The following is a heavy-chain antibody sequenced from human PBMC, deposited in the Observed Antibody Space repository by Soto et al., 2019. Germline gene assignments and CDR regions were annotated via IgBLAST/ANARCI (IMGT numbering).Heavy chain of an antibody. CDR1: GASITSGDYY. D-gene: IGHD3-16*01. Sequence: SETLSLTCTVSGASITSGDYYWSLIRHPPGTGLEWIGHIHYSGSTYYNQSLKSRAGISVDSSKSQVSLKLTSVTAADRLITYGAKIAPDHWGKGALVTVSS. J-gene: IGHJ5*02. CDR2: IHYSGST. CDR3: AKIAPDH. V-gene: IGHV4-30-4*01.